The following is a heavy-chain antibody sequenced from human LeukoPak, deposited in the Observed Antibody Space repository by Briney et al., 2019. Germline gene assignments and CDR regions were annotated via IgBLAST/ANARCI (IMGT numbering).Heavy chain of an antibody. D-gene: IGHD3-16*02. Sequence: GGSLRLSFAASGFTFSSYWMSWVRQAPGKGLEWVANIKEDGSEKYYVDSVKGRFNISRDNAKKSLFLQMNSLRAEDTAVYYCARRLSPPDYWGQGTLVTVSS. V-gene: IGHV3-7*01. CDR2: IKEDGSEK. CDR1: GFTFSSYW. J-gene: IGHJ4*02. CDR3: ARRLSPPDY.